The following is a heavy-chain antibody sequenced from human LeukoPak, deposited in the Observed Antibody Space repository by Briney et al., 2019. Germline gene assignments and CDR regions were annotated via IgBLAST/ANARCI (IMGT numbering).Heavy chain of an antibody. CDR2: IIPIFGTA. CDR1: GGTFSSYA. V-gene: IGHV1-69*05. Sequence: GASVKVSCKASGGTFSSYAISWVRQAPGQGLEWMGGIIPIFGTANYAQKFQGRVMITTDESTSTAYMELSSLRSEDTAVYYWARGTLYYAFWSGYRENYYKDVWGKGTTVTVSS. CDR3: ARGTLYYAFWSGYRENYYKDV. D-gene: IGHD3-3*01. J-gene: IGHJ6*03.